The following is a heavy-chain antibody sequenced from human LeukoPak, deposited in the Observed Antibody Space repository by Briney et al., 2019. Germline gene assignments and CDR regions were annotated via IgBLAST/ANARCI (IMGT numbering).Heavy chain of an antibody. CDR2: IGFDVSKI. CDR1: GSSFSSYL. J-gene: IGHJ3*02. Sequence: GGSLRLSCAASGSSFSSYLMHWVRQAPGKGLEWVALIGFDVSKIYYADSVKGRFTISRDNSKNTLYLQMNSLRDEDTAVYFCARERLENCNDGSCPDALDIWGQGTMVTISS. D-gene: IGHD2-15*01. CDR3: ARERLENCNDGSCPDALDI. V-gene: IGHV3-33*01.